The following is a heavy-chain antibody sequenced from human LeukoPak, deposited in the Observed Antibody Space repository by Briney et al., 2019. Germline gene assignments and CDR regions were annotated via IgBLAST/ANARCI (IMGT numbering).Heavy chain of an antibody. V-gene: IGHV4-59*01. Sequence: PSETLSLTCTVSGGSISSYYWSWIRQPPGKGLEWIGYICYSGSTNYNPSLKSRVTISVDTSKNQFSLKLSSVTAADTAVYYCARGPPTSYWGQGTLVTVSS. CDR2: ICYSGST. CDR1: GGSISSYY. CDR3: ARGPPTSY. J-gene: IGHJ4*02.